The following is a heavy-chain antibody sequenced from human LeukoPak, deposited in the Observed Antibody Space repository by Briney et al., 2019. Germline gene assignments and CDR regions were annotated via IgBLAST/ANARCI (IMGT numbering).Heavy chain of an antibody. V-gene: IGHV4-39*02. D-gene: IGHD5-12*01. J-gene: IGHJ4*02. Sequence: SETLSLTCTVSGGSISSSSYYWGWIRQPPGKGLEWIGSIYYSGSTYYNPSLKSRVTISVDTSKNQFSLKLSSVTAADTAVYYCAREGGYSGYGRWFGYFDYWGQGTLVTVSS. CDR3: AREGGYSGYGRWFGYFDY. CDR1: GGSISSSSYY. CDR2: IYYSGST.